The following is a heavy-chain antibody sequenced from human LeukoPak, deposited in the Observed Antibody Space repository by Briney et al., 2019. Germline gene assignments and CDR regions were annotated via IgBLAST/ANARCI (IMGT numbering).Heavy chain of an antibody. D-gene: IGHD3-22*01. Sequence: GGSPRLSCAASGFTFSSYAMSWVRQAPGKGLECVSAISGSGGSTYYADSVKGRFTISRDNSKNTLYLQMNSLRAEDTAVYYCAKDQDYYDSSGRYLAAFDYWGQGTLVTVSS. CDR3: AKDQDYYDSSGRYLAAFDY. J-gene: IGHJ4*02. CDR1: GFTFSSYA. CDR2: ISGSGGST. V-gene: IGHV3-23*01.